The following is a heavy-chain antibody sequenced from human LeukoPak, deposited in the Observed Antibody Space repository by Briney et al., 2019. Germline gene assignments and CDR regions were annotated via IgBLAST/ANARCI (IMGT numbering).Heavy chain of an antibody. CDR1: GFTFSSYA. V-gene: IGHV3-23*01. D-gene: IGHD3-22*01. CDR2: ISGSGGST. J-gene: IGHJ4*02. Sequence: PGGSLRLSCAASGFTFSSYAMSWVRQAPGKGLEWVSAISGSGGSTYYADSVKGRFTISRDNSKNTLYLQMNSLRAEDTAVYYCAKEMYYYDSSGYQVGSWGQGTLVTVSS. CDR3: AKEMYYYDSSGYQVGS.